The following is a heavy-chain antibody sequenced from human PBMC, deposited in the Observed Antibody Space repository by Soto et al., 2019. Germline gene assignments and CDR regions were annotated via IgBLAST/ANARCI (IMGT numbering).Heavy chain of an antibody. D-gene: IGHD6-13*01. CDR3: ARKSSSWSRGRDTY. Sequence: QVQLVQSGAEVKKPGASVKVSCKASGYTFTSYGISWVRQAPGQGLEWMGWISAYNGNTNYAQKLQGRVTMTTDTPRGPASMERRSLGSAAPPGYYGARKSSSWSRGRDTYWGQGTLVTASS. J-gene: IGHJ4*02. CDR2: ISAYNGNT. V-gene: IGHV1-18*01. CDR1: GYTFTSYG.